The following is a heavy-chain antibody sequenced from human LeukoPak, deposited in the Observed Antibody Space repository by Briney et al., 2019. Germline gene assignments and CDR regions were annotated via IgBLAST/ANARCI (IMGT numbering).Heavy chain of an antibody. J-gene: IGHJ6*02. CDR3: ARGVNGGRLRANYYGMDV. Sequence: SVKVSCKASGGTFSSYAISWVRQAPGQGLEWMGGIIPIFGTANYAQKFQGRVTITADESTSTAYMELSSLRSEDTAVYYCARGVNGGRLRANYYGMDVWGQGTTVTVSS. CDR2: IIPIFGTA. CDR1: GGTFSSYA. D-gene: IGHD4-17*01. V-gene: IGHV1-69*13.